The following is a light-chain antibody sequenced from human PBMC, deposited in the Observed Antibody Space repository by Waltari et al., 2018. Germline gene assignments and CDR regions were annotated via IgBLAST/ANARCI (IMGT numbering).Light chain of an antibody. CDR1: QSVRSSY. CDR3: QQYGSSPAYT. CDR2: GPS. J-gene: IGKJ2*01. V-gene: IGKV3-20*01. Sequence: EIVLTQSPDTLSLSPGDRATLSCRASQSVRSSYLAWYQQKPGQAPRLLIYGPSSRATGIPDRLSGSGSGTDFTLTISRLEPEDFAVYYCQQYGSSPAYTFGQGTRLEIK.